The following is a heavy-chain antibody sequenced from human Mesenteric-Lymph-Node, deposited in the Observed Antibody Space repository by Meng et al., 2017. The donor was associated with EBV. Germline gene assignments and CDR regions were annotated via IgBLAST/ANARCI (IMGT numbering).Heavy chain of an antibody. V-gene: IGHV4-4*02. Sequence: QGPGPGLVKAAGSLSLTCAVSGDSISSSNWWNWVRKAPGKGLEWIGQISHTGTTNYNPSLKSRVTISLDMSKNQFSLTLNSVTAADTAVYYCARRDVDGYYNYFDPWGRGTLVTVSS. D-gene: IGHD3-22*01. CDR2: ISHTGTT. CDR1: GDSISSSNW. J-gene: IGHJ5*02. CDR3: ARRDVDGYYNYFDP.